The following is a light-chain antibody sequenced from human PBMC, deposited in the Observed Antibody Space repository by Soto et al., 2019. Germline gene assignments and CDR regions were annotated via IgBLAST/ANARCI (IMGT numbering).Light chain of an antibody. CDR2: AAS. Sequence: EIVLTQSPGTLSLSPGERATLSCRASQSVSSSYLAWYQQNPGQAPRLLIYAASNRATGIPDRFSGSGSGTDVTLTISRLEPEDFAVYYCQQYGNSGWTFGRGAKVEIK. J-gene: IGKJ1*01. V-gene: IGKV3-20*01. CDR1: QSVSSSY. CDR3: QQYGNSGWT.